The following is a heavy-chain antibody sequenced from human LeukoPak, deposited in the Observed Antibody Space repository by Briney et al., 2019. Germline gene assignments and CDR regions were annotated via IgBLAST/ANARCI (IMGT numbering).Heavy chain of an antibody. CDR3: AGNNWNDLDY. CDR2: IRYEGSNK. CDR1: GFTFISYS. J-gene: IGHJ4*02. D-gene: IGHD1-20*01. Sequence: GGSLRLSCAASGFTFISYSIHWVRQAPGKGLEGVAFIRYEGSNKYYADALKGRFTISRDNSKTTVYLQMNSLRAEDTAVYYCAGNNWNDLDYWGQGTLVTVSS. V-gene: IGHV3-30*02.